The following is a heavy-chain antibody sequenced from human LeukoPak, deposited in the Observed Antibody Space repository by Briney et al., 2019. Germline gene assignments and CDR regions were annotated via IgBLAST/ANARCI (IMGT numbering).Heavy chain of an antibody. CDR3: TKGLYSSSYYYYYMDV. Sequence: HPGGCLRLSCAASGFTFSSYGMHWVRQAPGKGLEWVSAISGSGGSTYYADSVKGRFTISRDNSKNTLYLQMNSLRAEDTAVYYCTKGLYSSSYYYYYMDVWGKGTTVTVSS. V-gene: IGHV3-23*01. J-gene: IGHJ6*03. CDR1: GFTFSSYG. CDR2: ISGSGGST. D-gene: IGHD6-6*01.